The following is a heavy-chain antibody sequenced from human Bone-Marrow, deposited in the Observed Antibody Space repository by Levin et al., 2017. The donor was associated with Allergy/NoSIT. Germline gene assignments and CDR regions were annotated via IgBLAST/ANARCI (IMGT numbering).Heavy chain of an antibody. CDR2: IYSDGRT. V-gene: IGHV3-66*01. CDR1: GFPVAINY. D-gene: IGHD4-17*01. CDR3: ARGRGDYDYYYYYGLDV. J-gene: IGHJ6*02. Sequence: GESLKISCVISGFPVAINYMNWVRQAPGKGLEWVSVIYSDGRTDYADSVKGRFTISRDNSKNTLYLQMNRLGAEDTAVYYCARGRGDYDYYYYYGLDVWGQGTTVTVPS.